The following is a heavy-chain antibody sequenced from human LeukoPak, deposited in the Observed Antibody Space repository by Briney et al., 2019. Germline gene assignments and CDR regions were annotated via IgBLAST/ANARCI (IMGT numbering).Heavy chain of an antibody. CDR2: ISSSSSDI. Sequence: GGSLRLSCAASGLTFSSYSMNWFGQAPGKGLEWFSSISSSSSDIYYADSVKGRFTISRDNAKNSLYLQMNSLRAEDTAVYYCARVHQLLYYYYYMDVWGKGTTVTVSS. J-gene: IGHJ6*03. CDR3: ARVHQLLYYYYYMDV. V-gene: IGHV3-21*01. D-gene: IGHD2-2*01. CDR1: GLTFSSYS.